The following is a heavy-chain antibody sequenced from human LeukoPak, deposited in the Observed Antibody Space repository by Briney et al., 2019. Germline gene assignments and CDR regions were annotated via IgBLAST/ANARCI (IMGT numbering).Heavy chain of an antibody. D-gene: IGHD3-22*01. J-gene: IGHJ6*02. V-gene: IGHV4-34*01. CDR2: INHSGST. CDR3: ARGPERRLSYDSSGDYYYYGMDV. CDR1: GGSFSGYY. Sequence: SETLSPTCAVYGGSFSGYYWSWIRQPPGKGLEWIGEINHSGSTNYNPSLKSRVTISVDTSKNQFSLKLSSVTAADTAVYYCARGPERRLSYDSSGDYYYYGMDVWGQGTTVTVSS.